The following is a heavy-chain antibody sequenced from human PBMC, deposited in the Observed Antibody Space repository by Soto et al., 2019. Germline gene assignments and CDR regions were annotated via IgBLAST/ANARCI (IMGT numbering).Heavy chain of an antibody. Sequence: WTWIRHHPGKGLEWFGNIYYNETTHYNPSLEGRVFISLDTSRNQFSLKVTSVTAADSAVYYCERSRGYIWHNSFDLRGLGIRVTVS. CDR2: IYYNETT. CDR3: ERSRGYIWHNSFDL. J-gene: IGHJ5*02. V-gene: IGHV4-30-4*03. D-gene: IGHD3-16*01.